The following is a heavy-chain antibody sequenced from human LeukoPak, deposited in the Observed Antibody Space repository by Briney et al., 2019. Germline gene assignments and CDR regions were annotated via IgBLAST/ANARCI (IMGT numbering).Heavy chain of an antibody. J-gene: IGHJ6*03. CDR3: ARDRGVLTAQGYYYYYMDV. Sequence: SVKVSCKASGYTFTSCAISWVRQAPGQGLEWMGGIIPIFGTANYAQKFQGRVTITADKSTSTAYMELSSLRSEDTAVYYCARDRGVLTAQGYYYYYMDVWGKGTTVTVSS. D-gene: IGHD2-21*02. CDR2: IIPIFGTA. V-gene: IGHV1-69*06. CDR1: GYTFTSCA.